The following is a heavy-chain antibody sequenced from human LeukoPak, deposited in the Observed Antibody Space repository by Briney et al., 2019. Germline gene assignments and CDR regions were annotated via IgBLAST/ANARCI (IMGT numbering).Heavy chain of an antibody. J-gene: IGHJ3*02. D-gene: IGHD2-2*01. CDR1: GGSISSYY. CDR2: IYTSGST. Sequence: SETLSLTCTVSGGSISSYYWSWIRQPAGKGLEWIGRIYTSGSTNYNPSLKSRVTMSVDTSKNQFSLKLSSVTAADTAVYYCARTGYCSSTSCYQYAFDIWGQGTMVTVSS. V-gene: IGHV4-4*07. CDR3: ARTGYCSSTSCYQYAFDI.